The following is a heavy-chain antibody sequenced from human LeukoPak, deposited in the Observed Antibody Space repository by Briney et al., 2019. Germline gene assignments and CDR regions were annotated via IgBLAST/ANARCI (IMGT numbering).Heavy chain of an antibody. CDR2: INHSGST. CDR3: ARGDIVVVPAAKRPRGMDV. Sequence: SETLSLTRAVYGGSFSGYYWSWIRQPPGKGLEWIGEINHSGSTNYNPSLKSRVTISVDTSKNQFSLKLSSVTAADTAVYYCARGDIVVVPAAKRPRGMDVWGQGTTVTVSS. V-gene: IGHV4-34*01. D-gene: IGHD2-2*01. CDR1: GGSFSGYY. J-gene: IGHJ6*02.